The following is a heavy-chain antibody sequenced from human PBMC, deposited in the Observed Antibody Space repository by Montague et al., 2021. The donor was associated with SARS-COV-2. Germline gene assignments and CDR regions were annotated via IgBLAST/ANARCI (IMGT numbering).Heavy chain of an antibody. V-gene: IGHV4-39*01. CDR2: VHSSGTT. Sequence: SETLSLTCSVSGGSITRSDYYWAWIRQAPGKGLDWIATVHSSGTTYSNTSLKSRAIISIDTSKNQFSLTLKSVTAADTSVYFRARQVWRKDFDFWGQGKLVTVSA. CDR1: GGSITRSDYY. CDR3: ARQVWRKDFDF. J-gene: IGHJ4*02. D-gene: IGHD1-14*01.